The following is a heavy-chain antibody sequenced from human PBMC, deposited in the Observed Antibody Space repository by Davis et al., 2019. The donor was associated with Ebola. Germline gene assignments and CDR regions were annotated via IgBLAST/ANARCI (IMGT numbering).Heavy chain of an antibody. CDR1: GGSFSGYY. D-gene: IGHD6-13*01. V-gene: IGHV4-34*01. CDR3: ARGSSSWMYYFDY. CDR2: INHSGSI. Sequence: SETLSLTCAVYGGSFSGYYWSWIRQPPGKGLEWIGEINHSGSINYNPSLKSRVTISVDTSKNQFSLKLSSVTAADTAVYYCARGSSSWMYYFDYWGQGTLVTVSS. J-gene: IGHJ4*02.